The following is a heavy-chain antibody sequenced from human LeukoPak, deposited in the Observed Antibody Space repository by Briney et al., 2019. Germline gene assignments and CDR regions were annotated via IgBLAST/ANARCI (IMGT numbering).Heavy chain of an antibody. V-gene: IGHV1-8*01. CDR2: MNPDSGDT. D-gene: IGHD3-22*01. CDR1: GYTFTTYD. CDR3: ARGRTDYFDSDGSFPALGY. J-gene: IGHJ4*02. Sequence: ASVKVSCKASGYTFTTYDINWVRQATGQGLEWMGWMNPDSGDTSYAQKFQGRVTMTRDTSISTAYMELISLRSDDTAVYYCARGRTDYFDSDGSFPALGYWGQGTLVTVSS.